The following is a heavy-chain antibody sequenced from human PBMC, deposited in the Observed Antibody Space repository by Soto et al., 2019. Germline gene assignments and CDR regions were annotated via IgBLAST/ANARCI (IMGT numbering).Heavy chain of an antibody. CDR3: ARNNWGRYWYFDL. Sequence: GGSLRLSCAASGFTVSSNYMSWVRQAPGKGLEWVSVIYSGGSTYYADSVKGRFTITRDNSKNTLYLQMNSLRAEDTAVYYWARNNWGRYWYFDLWGRGTLVTVSS. CDR2: IYSGGST. D-gene: IGHD7-27*01. V-gene: IGHV3-53*01. J-gene: IGHJ2*01. CDR1: GFTVSSNY.